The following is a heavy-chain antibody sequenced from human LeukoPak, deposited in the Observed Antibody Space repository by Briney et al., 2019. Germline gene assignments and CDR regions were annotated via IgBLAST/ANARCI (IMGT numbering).Heavy chain of an antibody. Sequence: GGSLRLSCAASGFTFSYYEMNWVRQAPGKGLEWVSYISSSGTTMYYADSVKGRFTISRDNAKNSLSLQMNSLRVEDTAVYYCARSDFRSGFYFDYWGQGTLVTVSS. CDR1: GFTFSYYE. CDR2: ISSSGTTM. V-gene: IGHV3-48*03. J-gene: IGHJ4*02. CDR3: ARSDFRSGFYFDY. D-gene: IGHD3-3*01.